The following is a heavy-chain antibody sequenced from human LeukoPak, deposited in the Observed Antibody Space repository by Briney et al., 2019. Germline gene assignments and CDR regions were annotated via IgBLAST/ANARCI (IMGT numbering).Heavy chain of an antibody. CDR1: GFNFRVYW. J-gene: IGHJ4*02. CDR2: INEDGHGT. CDR3: ARAGDPGTTDY. V-gene: IGHV3-7*01. Sequence: GGSLRLSCTASGFNFRVYWMSWVRQAPGKGLEWVANINEDGHGTYHVDSVKGRFTISRDNAKDSLYLQMNILRPDDTAVYYCARAGDPGTTDYWGQGTLVTVSS. D-gene: IGHD1-1*01.